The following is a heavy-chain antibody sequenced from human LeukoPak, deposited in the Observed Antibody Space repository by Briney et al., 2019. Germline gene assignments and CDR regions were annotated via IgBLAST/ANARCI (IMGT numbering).Heavy chain of an antibody. V-gene: IGHV3-43D*03. D-gene: IGHD2-2*02. CDR2: ISWDGGST. J-gene: IGHJ4*02. CDR1: GFTFDDYA. CDR3: AKDMSLGYCSSTSCYTLDY. Sequence: QPGGSLRLSCAASGFTFDDYAMHWVRQAPGKGLEWVSLISWDGGSTYYADSVKGRFTISRDNSKSSLYLQMNSLRAEDTALYYCAKDMSLGYCSSTSCYTLDYWGQGTLVTVSS.